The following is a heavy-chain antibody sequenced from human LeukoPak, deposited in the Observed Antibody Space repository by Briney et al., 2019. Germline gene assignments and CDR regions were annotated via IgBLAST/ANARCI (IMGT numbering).Heavy chain of an antibody. D-gene: IGHD6-13*01. Sequence: GGSLRLSCAASGFTFSNYAMSWVRQAPGKGLEWVSAISANGGGTYYADSVKGRFTISRDNSKNTLYLQMNSLRAEDTAVYYCAKGSSPFDYWGQGTLVTVSS. CDR1: GFTFSNYA. CDR2: ISANGGGT. CDR3: AKGSSPFDY. J-gene: IGHJ4*02. V-gene: IGHV3-23*01.